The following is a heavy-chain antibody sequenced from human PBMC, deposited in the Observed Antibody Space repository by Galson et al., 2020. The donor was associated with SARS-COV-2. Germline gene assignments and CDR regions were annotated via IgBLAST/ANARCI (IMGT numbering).Heavy chain of an antibody. CDR2: FDPEDGET. D-gene: IGHD6-19*01. Sequence: GESLKISCKVSGYTLTELSMHWVRQAPGKGLEWVGGFDPEDGETIYAQKFQGRVTMTADTSTDTAYMELSSLRSEDTAVYYCATGLAVAGTALAYYYYYGMDVWGQGTTVTVSS. J-gene: IGHJ6*02. CDR3: ATGLAVAGTALAYYYYYGMDV. CDR1: GYTLTELS. V-gene: IGHV1-24*01.